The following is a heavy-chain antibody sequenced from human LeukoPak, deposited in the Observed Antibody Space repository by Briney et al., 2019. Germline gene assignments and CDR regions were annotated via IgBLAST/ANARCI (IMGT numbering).Heavy chain of an antibody. CDR3: ARGGDILTKHQNNWFDP. CDR2: ISAYNGNT. V-gene: IGHV1-18*04. D-gene: IGHD3-9*01. J-gene: IGHJ5*02. Sequence: ASVKVSCKASGYTFTSYGISWVRQAPGQGLEWMGWISAYNGNTNYAQKLQGRVTMTTDTSTSTAYMELRSLRSDDTAVYYCARGGDILTKHQNNWFDPWGQGTLVTVSS. CDR1: GYTFTSYG.